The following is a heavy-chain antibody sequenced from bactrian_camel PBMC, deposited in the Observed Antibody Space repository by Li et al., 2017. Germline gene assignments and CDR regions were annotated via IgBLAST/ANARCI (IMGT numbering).Heavy chain of an antibody. Sequence: HVQLVESGGGSVQAGMSLRLSCAASGFTFSTYWMNWVRQVPGKGLEWVSRINKGGDSTYYADFVKGRFTISRDNAKNTVYLQLNSLKTDDTAMYYCAADGLIFPVIPGRSITPSAYHHWGQGTQVTVS. CDR3: AADGLIFPVIPGRSITPSAYHH. CDR2: INKGGDST. CDR1: GFTFSTYW. J-gene: IGHJ4*01. V-gene: IGHV3S1*01. D-gene: IGHD2*01.